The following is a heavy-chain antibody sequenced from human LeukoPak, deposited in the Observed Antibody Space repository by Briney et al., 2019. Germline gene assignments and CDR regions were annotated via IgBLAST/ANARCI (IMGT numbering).Heavy chain of an antibody. CDR3: ARDLGGDFWSGSEPGGAFDI. V-gene: IGHV1-18*01. CDR2: INAYNGNT. Sequence: GASVKVSCKASGYTFTSYGISWVRQAPGQGLEWMGWINAYNGNTNYAQKLQGRVTMTTDTSTSTAYMELRSLRSDDTAVYYCARDLGGDFWSGSEPGGAFDIWGQGTMVTVSS. J-gene: IGHJ3*02. CDR1: GYTFTSYG. D-gene: IGHD3-3*01.